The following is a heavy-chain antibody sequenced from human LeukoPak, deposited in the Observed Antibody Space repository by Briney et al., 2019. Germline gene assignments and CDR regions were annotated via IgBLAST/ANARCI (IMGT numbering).Heavy chain of an antibody. CDR1: GGSISSYY. Sequence: SETLSLTCAVSGGSISSYYWSWIRQPPGKGLEWVGYIYYSGSTNYNPSLQSRGTISLDTSKNQLPLMLNSVPAADTAVAYFSGHYGGYSYGYFDYWGQGTLVTVSS. CDR2: IYYSGST. V-gene: IGHV4-59*08. J-gene: IGHJ4*02. CDR3: SGHYGGYSYGYFDY. D-gene: IGHD5-18*01.